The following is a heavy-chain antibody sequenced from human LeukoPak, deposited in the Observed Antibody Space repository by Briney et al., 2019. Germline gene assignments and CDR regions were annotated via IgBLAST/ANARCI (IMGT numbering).Heavy chain of an antibody. V-gene: IGHV4-59*01. CDR1: GGSISSYY. J-gene: IGHJ4*02. CDR3: ARTPKRGGFDY. CDR2: IHYSGRT. Sequence: SETLSLTCAVSGGSISSYYWSWIRQPPGKGLEWIAYIHYSGRTNYNPSLKSRVTISVDTSKNQFSLKVSSVTAADTAVYYSARTPKRGGFDYWGQGTLVTVSS. D-gene: IGHD3-10*01.